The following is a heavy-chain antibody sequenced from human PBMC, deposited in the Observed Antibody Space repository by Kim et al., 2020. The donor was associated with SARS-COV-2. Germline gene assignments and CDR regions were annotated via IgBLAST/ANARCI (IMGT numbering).Heavy chain of an antibody. V-gene: IGHV3-30-3*01. Sequence: GGSLRLSCAASGFTFSSYAMHWVRQAPGKGLEWVAVISYDGSNKYYADSVKGRFTISRDNSKNTLYLQMNSLRAEDTAVYYCARDIGIFGVAIGLDYWGQGTMVTVSS. CDR3: ARDIGIFGVAIGLDY. D-gene: IGHD3-3*01. CDR2: ISYDGSNK. J-gene: IGHJ4*02. CDR1: GFTFSSYA.